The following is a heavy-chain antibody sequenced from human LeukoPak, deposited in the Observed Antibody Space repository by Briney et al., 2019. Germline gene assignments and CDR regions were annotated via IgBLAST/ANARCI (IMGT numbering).Heavy chain of an antibody. Sequence: GGSLRLSCTASGFTFNDFGMNWVRQIPGKGLEWVSGINWNGDSIGYAASVKGRFTISRDNAKTTLYLQMNSLGVDDKAIYYCARAIDFYDSSGYQAYFAYWGQGTPVTVSS. CDR2: INWNGDSI. D-gene: IGHD3-22*01. CDR1: GFTFNDFG. V-gene: IGHV3-20*04. J-gene: IGHJ4*02. CDR3: ARAIDFYDSSGYQAYFAY.